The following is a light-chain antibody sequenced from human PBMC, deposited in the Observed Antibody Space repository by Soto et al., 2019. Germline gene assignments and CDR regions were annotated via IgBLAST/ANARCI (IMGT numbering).Light chain of an antibody. CDR1: SSDVGAYNY. CDR2: DVS. J-gene: IGLJ1*01. V-gene: IGLV2-11*01. CDR3: CSYAGSYTFV. Sequence: QSALTQPASVSGSPGQSITISCTGTSSDVGAYNYVSWYQHHPGKAPKIMIYDVSKRPSGVPDRFSGSKSDNTASLTISGLQAEDEADYYCCSYAGSYTFVFGIGTKVTVL.